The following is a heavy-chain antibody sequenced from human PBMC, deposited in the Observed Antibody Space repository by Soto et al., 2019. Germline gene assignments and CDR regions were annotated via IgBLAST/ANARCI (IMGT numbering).Heavy chain of an antibody. V-gene: IGHV3-23*01. Sequence: GGSLGLSCSTSGFNFDKYAMSWVRQAPGKGLGWVSSISGHGGSTWYADSVKGRFTIARDNSKNTLYLEMNSLRAQDTALYYCARYPQEVLSQYFDYWGKGTLVTVSS. CDR3: ARYPQEVLSQYFDY. CDR2: ISGHGGST. CDR1: GFNFDKYA. D-gene: IGHD4-4*01. J-gene: IGHJ4*02.